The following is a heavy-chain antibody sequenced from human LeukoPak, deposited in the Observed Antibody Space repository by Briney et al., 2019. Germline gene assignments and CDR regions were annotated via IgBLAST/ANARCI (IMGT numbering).Heavy chain of an antibody. CDR1: GGSISSYY. CDR3: ARGPYSYDSSGAFDI. Sequence: SETLSLTCTVSGGSISSYYWSWIRQPPGKGLEWMGYIYYSGSTNYKPSLKSRVTISVDTSKNQFSLKLSSVTAADTAVYFCARGPYSYDSSGAFDIWGQGTMVTVSS. J-gene: IGHJ3*02. CDR2: IYYSGST. V-gene: IGHV4-59*08. D-gene: IGHD3-22*01.